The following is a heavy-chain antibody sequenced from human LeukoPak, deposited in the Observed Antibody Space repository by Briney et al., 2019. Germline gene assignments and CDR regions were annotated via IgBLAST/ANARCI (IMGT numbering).Heavy chain of an antibody. V-gene: IGHV4-30-2*03. CDR2: IYYSGST. CDR3: ARLDTAMVLDH. J-gene: IGHJ4*02. Sequence: SETLSLTCTVSGGSISSGGYYWSWIRQPPGKGLEWIGYIYYSGSTYYNPSLKSRVTISVDTSKNQFSLKLSSVTAADTAVYYCARLDTAMVLDHWGQGTLVTVSS. D-gene: IGHD5-18*01. CDR1: GGSISSGGYY.